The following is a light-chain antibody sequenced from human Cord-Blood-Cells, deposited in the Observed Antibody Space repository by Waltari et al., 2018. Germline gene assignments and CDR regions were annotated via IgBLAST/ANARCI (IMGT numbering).Light chain of an antibody. CDR1: QTISSY. V-gene: IGKV1-39*01. CDR2: AAS. J-gene: IGKJ1*01. CDR3: QQSYSTART. Sequence: IQSPQSPSSLSASVGDRVTITCLASQTISSYLNWYQQKPGKAPKLLIYAASSLQCGVPSRFSGSGSGTDFTLTISSLQPEDFAAYYCQQSYSTARTFGQGTKVEIK.